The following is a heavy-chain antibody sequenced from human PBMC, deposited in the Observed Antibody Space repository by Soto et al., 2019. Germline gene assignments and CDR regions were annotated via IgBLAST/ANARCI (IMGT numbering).Heavy chain of an antibody. CDR2: IRWDGGST. Sequence: EVQLVESGGVVVQPGGSLRLSCAASGFTFDDYTMHWVRQAPGKGLEWFSLIRWDGGSTYYADSVKGRFTISRDNSKNSLDLQMNSLRTEATALYWCGYSRSSRDYYGMDGWGQGTTVTVSS. V-gene: IGHV3-43*01. J-gene: IGHJ6*02. D-gene: IGHD6-6*01. CDR1: GFTFDDYT. CDR3: GYSRSSRDYYGMDG.